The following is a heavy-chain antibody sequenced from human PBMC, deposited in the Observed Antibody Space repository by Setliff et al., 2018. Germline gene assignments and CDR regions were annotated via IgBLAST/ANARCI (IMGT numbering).Heavy chain of an antibody. CDR3: RQAVVGRDVFDI. J-gene: IGHJ3*02. CDR1: GDSFSDYY. Sequence: SETLSLTCAVYGDSFSDYYWSWIRQPPGKGLEWIEEINHRGSTNYSPSLRSRVTMSVDTSKKQLSLKLSTVTAADTALYYCRQAVVGRDVFDIWGQGIVVTVSS. V-gene: IGHV4-34*01. CDR2: INHRGST. D-gene: IGHD1-1*01.